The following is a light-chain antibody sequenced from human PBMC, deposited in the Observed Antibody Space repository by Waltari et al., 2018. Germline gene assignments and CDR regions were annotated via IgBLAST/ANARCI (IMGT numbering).Light chain of an antibody. CDR3: QHRSNGPLYT. Sequence: EIVLTQSPDTLSLSPGERATLSCRASQSGGSDLGWYQQKPGQAPRLLMFDASNRATGIPARFSGSGSGTDFTLTISSLEPEDFAVYYCQHRSNGPLYTFGQGTKLEI. CDR1: QSGGSD. CDR2: DAS. V-gene: IGKV3-11*01. J-gene: IGKJ2*01.